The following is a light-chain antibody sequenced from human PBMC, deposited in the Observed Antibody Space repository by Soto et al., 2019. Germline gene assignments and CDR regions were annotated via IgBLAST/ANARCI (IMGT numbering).Light chain of an antibody. Sequence: EVGMTQSPATLAVSPGERFTLSCRSSQSVRSNLAWYQQKPCQSPRLLIYGASTRATGIPARFSGSGSGTEFTLTISSLQSEDFAVYYCQQYNNWPPITFGQGTRLEIK. CDR1: QSVRSN. CDR2: GAS. V-gene: IGKV3-15*01. J-gene: IGKJ5*01. CDR3: QQYNNWPPIT.